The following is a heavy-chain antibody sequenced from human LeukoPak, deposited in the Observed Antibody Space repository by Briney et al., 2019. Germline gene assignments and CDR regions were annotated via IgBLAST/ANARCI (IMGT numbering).Heavy chain of an antibody. Sequence: GGSLRLSCAASGFTFSDYYMSWVRQVPGKGLEWVSKISNSGGTIYYADSVKGRFTISRDNAKNSLYLQMNSLRAEDTAVYYCERAQGYYYDSSGYRWFDPWGQGTLVTVSS. CDR1: GFTFSDYY. V-gene: IGHV3-11*01. D-gene: IGHD3-22*01. CDR2: ISNSGGTI. CDR3: ERAQGYYYDSSGYRWFDP. J-gene: IGHJ5*02.